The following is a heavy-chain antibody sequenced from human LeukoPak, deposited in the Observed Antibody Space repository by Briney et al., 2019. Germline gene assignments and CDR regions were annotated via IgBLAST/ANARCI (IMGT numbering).Heavy chain of an antibody. D-gene: IGHD3-10*02. CDR2: IVGRGGIT. CDR1: GITFSSYA. Sequence: GGSLRLSCAASGITFSSYAMSWVRQAPGKGLEWVSTIVGRGGITYYADSVKGRFTISRDNSKNTLYLQMNSLRAEDTAVYYCAELGITMIGGVWGKGTTVTISS. CDR3: AELGITMIGGV. J-gene: IGHJ6*04. V-gene: IGHV3-23*01.